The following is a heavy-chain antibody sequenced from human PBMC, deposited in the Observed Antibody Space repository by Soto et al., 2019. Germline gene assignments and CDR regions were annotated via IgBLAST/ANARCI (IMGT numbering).Heavy chain of an antibody. J-gene: IGHJ4*02. Sequence: EVLLQQSGAEAREPGGVVKMSCAVSGITFSDLHMHWVKQAPVKGLEWVGLVEVENDDRLYAEKYRGRLNINTDTSRHTSYMELTSLTSDDTAIYFCAAVRGSLGSFSFDYWGQGTPVTVSA. CDR1: GITFSDLH. CDR3: AAVRGSLGSFSFDY. CDR2: VEVENDDR. V-gene: IGHV1-69-2*01. D-gene: IGHD1-26*01.